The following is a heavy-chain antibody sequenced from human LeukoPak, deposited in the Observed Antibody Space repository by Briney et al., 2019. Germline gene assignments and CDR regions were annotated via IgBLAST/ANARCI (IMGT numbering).Heavy chain of an antibody. J-gene: IGHJ1*01. D-gene: IGHD3-22*01. CDR1: GFSVSDYN. V-gene: IGHV3-21*01. Sequence: GGSLRLSCAASGFSVSDYNMNWVRQAPEKGLEWVSSISSSSYYTYYADSVKGRFTISRDNAKNSLYLQMNSLRAEDTAVYYCATYSSLNAREFQYWGQGTLVTVSS. CDR2: ISSSSYYT. CDR3: ATYSSLNAREFQY.